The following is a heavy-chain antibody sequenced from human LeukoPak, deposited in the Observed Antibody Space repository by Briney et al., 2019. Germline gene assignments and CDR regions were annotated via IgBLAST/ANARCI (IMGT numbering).Heavy chain of an antibody. CDR2: IYYSGST. V-gene: IGHV4-59*01. CDR3: ARAGGYGDHADP. Sequence: SETLSLTCSVSGGSISPYYWSWIRQPPGKGLEGIGYIYYSGSTNYNPSLKSRATISVDTSKNQFSLKLSSLTAADTAVYYCARAGGYGDHADPWGQGTLVTVSS. D-gene: IGHD4-17*01. J-gene: IGHJ5*02. CDR1: GGSISPYY.